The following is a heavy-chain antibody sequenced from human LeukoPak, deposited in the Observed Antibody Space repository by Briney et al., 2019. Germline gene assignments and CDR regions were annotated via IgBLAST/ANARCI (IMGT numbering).Heavy chain of an antibody. D-gene: IGHD3-10*01. J-gene: IGHJ4*02. CDR1: GFTFSDNY. Sequence: KTGGSLRLSCAASGFTFSDNYMSWIRQAPGKGLEWVSYISGSSIYTNYADSVKGRFTISRDTAKNSLYLQMNSLRAEDTAVYYCASGESSGRHTAYWGLGTLVTVSS. CDR2: ISGSSIYT. CDR3: ASGESSGRHTAY. V-gene: IGHV3-11*03.